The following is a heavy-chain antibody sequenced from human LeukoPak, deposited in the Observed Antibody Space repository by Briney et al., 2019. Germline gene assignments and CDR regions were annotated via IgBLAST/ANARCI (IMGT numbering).Heavy chain of an antibody. CDR1: GGSISSSSYY. CDR3: ARQKSKGVPFDI. V-gene: IGHV4-39*01. CDR2: IYYSGST. D-gene: IGHD1-1*01. Sequence: SETLSLTCTVSGGSISSSSYYWGWIRQPPGKGLEWIGSIYYSGSTYYNPPLKSRVTISVDTSKNQFSLKLSSVTAADTAVYYCARQKSKGVPFDIWGQGTMVTVSS. J-gene: IGHJ3*02.